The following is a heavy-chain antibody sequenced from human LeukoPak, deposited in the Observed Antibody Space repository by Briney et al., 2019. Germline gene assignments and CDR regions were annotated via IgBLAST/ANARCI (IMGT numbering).Heavy chain of an antibody. CDR2: ISWNSGSI. J-gene: IGHJ3*02. CDR3: AKFADSSSWYRDAFDI. Sequence: GGSLRLSCAASGFTFDDYAMHWVRQAPGKGLEWVSGISWNSGSIGYADSVKGRFTISRDNSKNTLYLQMNSLRAEDTAVYYCAKFADSSSWYRDAFDIWGQGTMVTVSS. CDR1: GFTFDDYA. V-gene: IGHV3-9*01. D-gene: IGHD6-13*01.